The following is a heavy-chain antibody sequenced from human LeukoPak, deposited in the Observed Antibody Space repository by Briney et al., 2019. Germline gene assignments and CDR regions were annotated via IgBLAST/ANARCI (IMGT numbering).Heavy chain of an antibody. J-gene: IGHJ6*02. D-gene: IGHD6-19*01. V-gene: IGHV1-69*13. CDR2: IIPIFGTA. CDR3: ARGPYSSGWFYYYGMDV. Sequence: SVKVSCKASGGTFSSYAISWVRQAPGEGLEWMGGIIPIFGTANYAQKFQGRVTITADESTSTAYMELSSLRSEDTAVYYCARGPYSSGWFYYYGMDVWGQGTTVTVSS. CDR1: GGTFSSYA.